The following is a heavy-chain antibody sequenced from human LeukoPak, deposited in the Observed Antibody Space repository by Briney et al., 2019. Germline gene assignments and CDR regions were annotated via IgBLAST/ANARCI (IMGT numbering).Heavy chain of an antibody. Sequence: GGSLRLSCAASGFTFSNYWMSWVRQGPGKGLDWVANINQDGSERYYVDSVKGRFSISRDNAKNSLYLQMNSLRAEDTAVYYCARDDFWSGYYPDYWGQGTLVTVSS. CDR1: GFTFSNYW. J-gene: IGHJ4*02. CDR3: ARDDFWSGYYPDY. V-gene: IGHV3-7*01. CDR2: INQDGSER. D-gene: IGHD3-3*01.